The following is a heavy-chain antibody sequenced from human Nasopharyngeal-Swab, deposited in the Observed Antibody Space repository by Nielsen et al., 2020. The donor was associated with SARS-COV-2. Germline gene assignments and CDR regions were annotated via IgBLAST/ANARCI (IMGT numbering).Heavy chain of an antibody. J-gene: IGHJ6*03. V-gene: IGHV3-49*04. Sequence: GESLKISCTASGFSFGDYAINWVRQAPGKGLEWVGIIRGKASGGTTQYAASVKGRFSISRDDSKSIAYLQMSNLKAEDTAMYYCSSQTYHFDTSGTLLYHYMDVWGKGTTVTVSS. CDR3: SSQTYHFDTSGTLLYHYMDV. CDR2: IRGKASGGTT. CDR1: GFSFGDYA. D-gene: IGHD3-22*01.